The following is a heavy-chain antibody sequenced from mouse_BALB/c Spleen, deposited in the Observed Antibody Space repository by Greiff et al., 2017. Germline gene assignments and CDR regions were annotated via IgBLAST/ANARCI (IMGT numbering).Heavy chain of an antibody. V-gene: IGHV14-1*02. CDR3: ARGSYGNFGFAY. CDR2: IDPANGNT. CDR1: GFNIKDYY. Sequence: VHVKQSGAELVRPGASVKLSCKASGFNIKDYYMHWVKQRPEQGLEWIGWIDPANGNTIYDPKFQGKASITADTSSNTAYLQLSSLTSEDTAVYYCARGSYGNFGFAYWGQGTLVTVSA. D-gene: IGHD2-1*01. J-gene: IGHJ3*01.